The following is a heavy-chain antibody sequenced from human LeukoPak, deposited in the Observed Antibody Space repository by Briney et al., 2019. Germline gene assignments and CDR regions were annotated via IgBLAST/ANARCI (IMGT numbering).Heavy chain of an antibody. CDR2: IHYSGST. CDR1: GYSISSAYY. Sequence: PSETLSLTCHVSGYSISSAYYWGWIRQPPGKELEWIGSIHYSGSTSYNPSLKSRVTISVDTSKNQFSLKLSSVTAADTAVYYCARPANLSYYDILTGYYRAYYYYYMDVWGKGTTVTVSS. J-gene: IGHJ6*03. CDR3: ARPANLSYYDILTGYYRAYYYYYMDV. D-gene: IGHD3-9*01. V-gene: IGHV4-38-2*01.